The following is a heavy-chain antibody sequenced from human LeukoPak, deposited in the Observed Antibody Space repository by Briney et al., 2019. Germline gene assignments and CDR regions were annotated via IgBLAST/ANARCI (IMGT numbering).Heavy chain of an antibody. CDR3: ARSGCSSNTCFTED. V-gene: IGHV3-30-3*01. Sequence: PGRSPRLSCAASGFTFSGYAMYWVRQTPGKGLEWVTVISNDGSNKYYADSVKGRFTVSRDNSRNTLFLEMNSLRTEYTSVYYCARSGCSSNTCFTEDWGQGTLVSVSS. CDR2: ISNDGSNK. J-gene: IGHJ4*02. CDR1: GFTFSGYA. D-gene: IGHD6-13*01.